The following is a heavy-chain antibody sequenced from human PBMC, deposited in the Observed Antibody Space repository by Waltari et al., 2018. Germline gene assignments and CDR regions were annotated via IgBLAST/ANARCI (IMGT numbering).Heavy chain of an antibody. D-gene: IGHD3-10*01. CDR2: INPNSCGT. CDR1: GYTFTSYD. J-gene: IGHJ4*02. V-gene: IGHV1-2*06. Sequence: QVQLVQSGAEVKKPGASVKVSCKASGYTFTSYDINWVRQATGQGLEWMGRINPNSCGTNYGQRFQGRVTMTRDTSISTAYMELSRLGADDTAVYYCASLAETGELLDYWGQGTLVTVSS. CDR3: ASLAETGELLDY.